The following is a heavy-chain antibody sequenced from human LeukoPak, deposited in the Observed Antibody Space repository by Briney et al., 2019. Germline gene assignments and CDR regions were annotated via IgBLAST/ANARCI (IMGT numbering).Heavy chain of an antibody. J-gene: IGHJ4*02. CDR3: AREPNRAGWFGELLPTYYFDY. D-gene: IGHD3-10*01. CDR1: GYTFTSYG. V-gene: IGHV1-18*01. Sequence: GASVKVSCKASGYTFTSYGISWVRQAPGQGLEWMGWISAYNGNTNYAQKLQGRVTMTTDTSTSTAYMELRSLRSDDTAVYYCAREPNRAGWFGELLPTYYFDYWGQGTLVTVSS. CDR2: ISAYNGNT.